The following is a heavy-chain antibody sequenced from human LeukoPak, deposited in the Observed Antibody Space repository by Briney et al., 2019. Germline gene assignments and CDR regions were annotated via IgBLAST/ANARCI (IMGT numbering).Heavy chain of an antibody. Sequence: ASVKVSCKASGYTFTSYAMNWVRQAPGQGLEWMGWINTNTGNPTYAQGFTGRFVFSLDTSVSTAYLQVSSLKAEDTAVYYCARSIAARFSTFTFDPWGQGTLVTVSS. V-gene: IGHV7-4-1*02. CDR3: ARSIAARFSTFTFDP. J-gene: IGHJ5*02. CDR1: GYTFTSYA. D-gene: IGHD6-6*01. CDR2: INTNTGNP.